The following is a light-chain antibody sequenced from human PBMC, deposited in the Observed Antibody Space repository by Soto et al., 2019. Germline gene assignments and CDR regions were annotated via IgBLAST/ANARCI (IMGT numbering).Light chain of an antibody. CDR1: SSNIGSNT. CDR3: AAWDDSLNGVV. J-gene: IGLJ2*01. Sequence: QSVLTQPPSASGTPGQRGTISCSGSSSNIGSNTVNWYQQLPGTAPKLLIYTNNQRPSGVPDRFSGSKSGTSASLAISGLQSEDEAEYYCAAWDDSLNGVVFGGGTKVTVL. V-gene: IGLV1-44*01. CDR2: TNN.